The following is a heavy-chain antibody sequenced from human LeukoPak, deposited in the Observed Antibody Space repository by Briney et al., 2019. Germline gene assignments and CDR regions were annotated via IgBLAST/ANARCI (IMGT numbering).Heavy chain of an antibody. CDR3: ARWGDGDYYSDY. CDR2: IYYSGST. D-gene: IGHD4-17*01. J-gene: IGHJ4*02. CDR1: GGSISSFY. V-gene: IGHV4-59*01. Sequence: PWETLALICTVSGGSISSFYWSWIRQPPGKGLEWIGYIYYSGSTNYNPSLKSRVTISVDTSKNQFSLKLSSVTAADTAVYYCARWGDGDYYSDYWGQGTLVTVSS.